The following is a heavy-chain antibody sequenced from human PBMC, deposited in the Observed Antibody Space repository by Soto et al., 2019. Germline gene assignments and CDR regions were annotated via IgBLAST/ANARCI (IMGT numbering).Heavy chain of an antibody. D-gene: IGHD4-17*01. V-gene: IGHV3-23*01. CDR1: GFTFSNYA. CDR2: ISGSDSSS. CDR3: AKHTGSFPPYYFAMDV. Sequence: VGSLRLSCVASGFTFSNYAMSWVRQAPGKGLEWVSTISGSDSSSYYADSVKGRFTISRDNSKNTLYLQMNSLRAEDTAVYYFAKHTGSFPPYYFAMDVWGQGATVTVSS. J-gene: IGHJ6*02.